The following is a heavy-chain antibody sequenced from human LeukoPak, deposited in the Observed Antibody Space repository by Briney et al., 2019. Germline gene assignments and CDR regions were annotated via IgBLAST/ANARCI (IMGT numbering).Heavy chain of an antibody. V-gene: IGHV3-23*01. J-gene: IGHJ6*03. Sequence: GGSLRLSCAASGFTFSSYAMSWVRQAPGKRLEWVSAISGRGGSTYYADSVKGRFTISRDNSKNTLYLQMNSLRAEDTAVYYCAKYAIFGVVIPHNMDVWGKGTTVTVSS. CDR1: GFTFSSYA. D-gene: IGHD3-3*01. CDR2: ISGRGGST. CDR3: AKYAIFGVVIPHNMDV.